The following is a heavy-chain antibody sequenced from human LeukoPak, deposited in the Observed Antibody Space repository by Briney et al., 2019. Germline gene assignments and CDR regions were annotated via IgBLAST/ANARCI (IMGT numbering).Heavy chain of an antibody. CDR1: GGSFSGYY. Sequence: SETLSLTCAVYGGSFSGYYWSWIRQPPGKGLEWIGEINHSGSTNYNPSLKSRVTISVDTSKNQFSLKLSSVTAADTAVYYCAREVDVGYNWNFNWFDPWGQGTLDTVSS. CDR2: INHSGST. J-gene: IGHJ5*02. CDR3: AREVDVGYNWNFNWFDP. D-gene: IGHD1-7*01. V-gene: IGHV4-34*01.